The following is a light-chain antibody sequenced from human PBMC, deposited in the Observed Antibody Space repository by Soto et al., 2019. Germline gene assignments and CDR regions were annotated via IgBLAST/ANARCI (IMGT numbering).Light chain of an antibody. CDR3: QKYSSAPPA. CDR1: QGISTY. CDR2: AAS. J-gene: IGKJ4*01. Sequence: DIQMTQSPSSLSASIGDRVTITCRASQGISTYLAWYQQKPGKVPKLLIYAASTLQSGVPSRFSGSGSGTDFTLTISSLQPEDVATYYCQKYSSAPPAFGGGTKVEIK. V-gene: IGKV1-27*01.